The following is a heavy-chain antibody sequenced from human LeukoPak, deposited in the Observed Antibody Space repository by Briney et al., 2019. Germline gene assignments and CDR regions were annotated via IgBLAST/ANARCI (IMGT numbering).Heavy chain of an antibody. Sequence: SETLSLTCTVYGGSISSYYWSWIRQPPGKGLEWVGYIYYSGSTNYNPSLKSRVTISVDTSKNQFSLKLSSVTAADTAVYYCAKNYGDYANWFDPWGQGTLVTVSS. J-gene: IGHJ5*02. CDR3: AKNYGDYANWFDP. CDR2: IYYSGST. D-gene: IGHD4-17*01. V-gene: IGHV4-59*01. CDR1: GGSISSYY.